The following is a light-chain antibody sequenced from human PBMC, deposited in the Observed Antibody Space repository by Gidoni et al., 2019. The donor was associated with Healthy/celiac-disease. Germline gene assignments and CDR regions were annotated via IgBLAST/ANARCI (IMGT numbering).Light chain of an antibody. CDR3: QQYGSSPWT. J-gene: IGKJ1*01. CDR1: QNVSSSY. Sequence: EIVLTQSPGTMSLSPRERATLSCRASQNVSSSYLAWYQQKPGQAPRLLIYGASSRATGIPDRFSGSGSGTDFTLTISRLEPEDFAVYYCQQYGSSPWTFGQGTKVEIK. V-gene: IGKV3-20*01. CDR2: GAS.